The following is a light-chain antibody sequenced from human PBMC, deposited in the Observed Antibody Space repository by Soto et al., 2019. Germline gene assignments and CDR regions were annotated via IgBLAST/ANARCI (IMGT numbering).Light chain of an antibody. V-gene: IGKV3-20*01. CDR2: GTS. Sequence: EIVLTQSPGTLSLSPGERAALSFRSSQSVSNNYLAWYQQKPGQAPRLLIYGTSIRATGIPDRFSGSGSGTDFTLTITRLEPEDFAVYYCQRFGTSPPWTFGQGTKVDIK. CDR3: QRFGTSPPWT. CDR1: QSVSNNY. J-gene: IGKJ1*01.